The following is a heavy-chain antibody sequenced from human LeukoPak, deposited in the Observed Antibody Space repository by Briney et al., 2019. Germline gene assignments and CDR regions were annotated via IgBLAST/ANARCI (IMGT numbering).Heavy chain of an antibody. CDR3: TRDGFSGAAFDY. CDR1: GFTFTGYF. CDR2: IHPNNGGT. V-gene: IGHV1-2*02. Sequence: ASVKVSFKASGFTFTGYFIHWVRQAPGQGLEWMGWIHPNNGGTKYAQKFQGRVTMTRDTSINTDHMELSRLRSDDTALYYCTRDGFSGAAFDYWGQGTLVTVSS. J-gene: IGHJ4*02. D-gene: IGHD7-27*01.